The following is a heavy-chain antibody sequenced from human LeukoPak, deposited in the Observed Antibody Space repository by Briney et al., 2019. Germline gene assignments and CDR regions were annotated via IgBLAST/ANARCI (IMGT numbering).Heavy chain of an antibody. D-gene: IGHD3-3*01. CDR1: GFTFSNFA. Sequence: PGGSLRLSCAASGFTFSNFAMSWVRQAPGKGLEWVSGITGSGGSTYYADSVKGRFTISRDNSKSSVYLQMDSLRAEDTAVYYCAKDARVRDYDFWSGYSFFDYWGQGTLVTVSS. V-gene: IGHV3-23*01. CDR2: ITGSGGST. J-gene: IGHJ4*02. CDR3: AKDARVRDYDFWSGYSFFDY.